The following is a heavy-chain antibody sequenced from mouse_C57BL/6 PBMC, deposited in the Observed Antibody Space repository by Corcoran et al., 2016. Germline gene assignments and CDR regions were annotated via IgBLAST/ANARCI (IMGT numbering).Heavy chain of an antibody. V-gene: IGHV9-3*01. CDR1: GYTFTTYG. J-gene: IGHJ4*01. CDR2: INTYSGVP. Sequence: QIQLVQSGPELKKPGETVKISCKASGYTFTTYGMSWVKQAPGKGLKWMGWINTYSGVPTYADDFKGRFAFSLETSASTAYLQINNLKNEDTATYFCARSPAYAMDYWGQGTSVTVSS. CDR3: ARSPAYAMDY.